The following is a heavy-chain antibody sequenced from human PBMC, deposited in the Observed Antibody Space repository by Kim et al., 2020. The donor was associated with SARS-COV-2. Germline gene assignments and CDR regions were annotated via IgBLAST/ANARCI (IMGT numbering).Heavy chain of an antibody. V-gene: IGHV3-15*01. D-gene: IGHD2-8*01. J-gene: IGHJ6*02. Sequence: HVKGRFTISRDYSKNTLYLQMNSLKTEDTAVYYCTTPDGLNGDYYYGMDVWGQGTTVTVSS. CDR3: TTPDGLNGDYYYGMDV.